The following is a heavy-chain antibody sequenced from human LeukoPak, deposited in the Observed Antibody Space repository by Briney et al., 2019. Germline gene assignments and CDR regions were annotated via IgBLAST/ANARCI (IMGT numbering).Heavy chain of an antibody. CDR2: ISDSGSA. V-gene: IGHV4-59*01. J-gene: IGHJ4*02. D-gene: IGHD5-24*01. CDR1: GGSISSYY. CDR3: ARDVGGWLQFAL. Sequence: SETLSLTCTVSGGSISSYYWSWIRQPPGKGLEWIGYISDSGSANYNPSLKSRVTISVDTSKNQFSLELSSVAAADTAVYYCARDVGGWLQFALWGQGALVTVSS.